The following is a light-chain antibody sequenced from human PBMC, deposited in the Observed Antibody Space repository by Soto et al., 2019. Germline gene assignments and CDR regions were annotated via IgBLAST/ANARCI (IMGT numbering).Light chain of an antibody. Sequence: DIQMTQSPSSLSASVGDRVTITCRASQSISVYLNWYQQKPGKAPKLLIYKASSLESGVPSRFSGSGSGTEFTLTISSLQPDDFATYYCQQYNSYVMYTFGQGTKLEIK. CDR3: QQYNSYVMYT. V-gene: IGKV1-5*03. CDR1: QSISVY. J-gene: IGKJ2*01. CDR2: KAS.